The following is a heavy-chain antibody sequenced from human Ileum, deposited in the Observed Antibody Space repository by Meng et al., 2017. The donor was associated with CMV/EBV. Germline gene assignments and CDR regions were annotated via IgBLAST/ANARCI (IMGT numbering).Heavy chain of an antibody. D-gene: IGHD4-23*01. Sequence: GESLKISCSASGFTFSSYAMNWVRQAPGKGLEWVSLISSGGVTLYADSVQGRFNISADTSKNTLYLQMNSLRPEDTAVYYCARSVSSGGGKYYFYYGLDVWGQGTTVTVSS. CDR2: ISSGGVT. V-gene: IGHV3-66*02. J-gene: IGHJ6*02. CDR3: ARSVSSGGGKYYFYYGLDV. CDR1: GFTFSSYA.